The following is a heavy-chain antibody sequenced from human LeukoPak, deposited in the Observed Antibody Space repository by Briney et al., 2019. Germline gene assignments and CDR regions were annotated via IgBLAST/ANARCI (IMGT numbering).Heavy chain of an antibody. J-gene: IGHJ5*02. CDR2: ISGSGGRR. Sequence: GGSLRLSCAASGFTFSSYAMSWVRQAPGKCLEWVSAISGSGGRRYYADSVRGRFTICRDNSKNTLYLQMDRLGCEDTSVYYCANFVRGSWSSRFNPWGKGNLVTVSS. CDR1: GFTFSSYA. D-gene: IGHD3-10*01. CDR3: ANFVRGSWSSRFNP. V-gene: IGHV3-23*01.